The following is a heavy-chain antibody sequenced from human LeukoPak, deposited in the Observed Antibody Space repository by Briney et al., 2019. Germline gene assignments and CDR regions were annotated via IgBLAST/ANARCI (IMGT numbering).Heavy chain of an antibody. J-gene: IGHJ2*01. D-gene: IGHD6-19*01. CDR2: MFYSGST. V-gene: IGHV4-59*11. CDR1: GGSISSHY. CDR3: ATKYSSGWYWYFDL. Sequence: SETLSLTCTVSGGSISSHYWSWIRQPPGKGLEWIGYMFYSGSTNYNPSLKSRVTISINTSKNQFSLRLSSVTAADTAVYYCATKYSSGWYWYFDLWGRGTLVTVSS.